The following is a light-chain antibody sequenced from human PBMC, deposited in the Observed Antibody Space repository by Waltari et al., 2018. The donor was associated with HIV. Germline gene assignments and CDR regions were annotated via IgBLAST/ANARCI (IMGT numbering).Light chain of an antibody. Sequence: IQMTQSPSTLSASIGDRVTITCRASQSISSWLAWYQQKPGKAPDLLIYKASTLESGVPSRFSGRGSGTEFTLTISSLQPDDFATYYCQQYNSYPWTFGQGTKVEIK. J-gene: IGKJ1*01. CDR3: QQYNSYPWT. V-gene: IGKV1-5*03. CDR1: QSISSW. CDR2: KAS.